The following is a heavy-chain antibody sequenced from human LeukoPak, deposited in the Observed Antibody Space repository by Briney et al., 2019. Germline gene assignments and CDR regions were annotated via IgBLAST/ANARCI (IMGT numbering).Heavy chain of an antibody. J-gene: IGHJ4*02. CDR1: GYTFTSYP. CDR3: ARVYRYSSSEPLGTDY. Sequence: ASVKVSCKASGYTFTSYPINWVRQAPGQGLEWMGWINTNTGNPTYAQGFTGRFVFSLDTSVSTAYLQISSLKAEDTAVYYCARVYRYSSSEPLGTDYWGQGTLVTVSS. D-gene: IGHD6-13*01. CDR2: INTNTGNP. V-gene: IGHV7-4-1*02.